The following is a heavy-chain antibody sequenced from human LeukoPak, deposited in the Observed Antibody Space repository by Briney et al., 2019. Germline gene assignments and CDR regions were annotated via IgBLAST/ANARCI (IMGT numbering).Heavy chain of an antibody. V-gene: IGHV1-2*02. Sequence: GASVKVSCKASGYTFTGYYMHWVRQAPGQGLEWMGWINPNSGSTIYAQKFQGRGTMTRDTSISTAYMELSRLRSDDTAVYYCARVTGYYYENTGYYHHAFDIWGQGTMVTVSS. CDR1: GYTFTGYY. J-gene: IGHJ3*02. CDR2: INPNSGST. D-gene: IGHD3-22*01. CDR3: ARVTGYYYENTGYYHHAFDI.